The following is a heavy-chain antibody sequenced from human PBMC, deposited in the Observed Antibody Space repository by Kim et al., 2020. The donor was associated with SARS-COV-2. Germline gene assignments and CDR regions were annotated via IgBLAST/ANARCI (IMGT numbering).Heavy chain of an antibody. CDR2: VKQDGSEK. V-gene: IGHV3-7*03. Sequence: GGSLRLSCAASGSTFTNNWMSWVRQVPGKGLEWVANVKQDGSEKFYVDSVKGRFTISRDNAQNSVYLQMNSLRDEDTAIYYCARDARGDRYFDVWGRGTL. CDR1: GSTFTNNW. CDR3: ARDARGDRYFDV. J-gene: IGHJ2*01.